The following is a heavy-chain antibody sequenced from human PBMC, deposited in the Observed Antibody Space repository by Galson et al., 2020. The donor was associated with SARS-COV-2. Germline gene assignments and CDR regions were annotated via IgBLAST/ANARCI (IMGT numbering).Heavy chain of an antibody. Sequence: GGSLRLSCTASGFSFSTAGMHWVRQAPGKGLEWVAGISHDGTYKDYPASVRGRFTTSRDNSKNTLYLQMNGLTSEDTALYYCARGCPGGTFWFYIAQWGQGTLVTVSS. CDR1: GFSFSTAG. V-gene: IGHV3-30*03. D-gene: IGHD2-8*02. J-gene: IGHJ4*02. CDR3: ARGCPGGTFWFYIAQ. CDR2: ISHDGTYK.